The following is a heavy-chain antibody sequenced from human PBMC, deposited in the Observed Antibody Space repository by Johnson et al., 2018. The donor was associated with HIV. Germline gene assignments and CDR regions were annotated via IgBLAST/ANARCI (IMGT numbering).Heavy chain of an antibody. V-gene: IGHV3-66*02. CDR3: ARTTYSSPGAFDI. D-gene: IGHD6-19*01. Sequence: VQLVESGGGLVQPGGSLRLSCAASGFTVSSNYMSWVRQAPGTGLESVSVVYSGGTTHYADSVKGLSTISRDNSKNTLYLQMNSLRAEDTAVYYCARTTYSSPGAFDIWGQGTMVTVSS. J-gene: IGHJ3*02. CDR2: VYSGGTT. CDR1: GFTVSSNY.